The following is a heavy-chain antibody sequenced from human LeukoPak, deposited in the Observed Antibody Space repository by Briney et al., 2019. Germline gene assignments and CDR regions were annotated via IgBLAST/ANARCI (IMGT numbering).Heavy chain of an antibody. CDR1: GGTFSSYA. Sequence: ASVKVSCKASGGTFSSYAIIWVRQAPGQGLEWMGGIIPIFGTANYAQKFQGRVTITTDESTSTAYMELSSLRSEDTAVYYCARGVVPAARGDAFDIWGQGTMVTVSS. D-gene: IGHD2-2*01. J-gene: IGHJ3*02. CDR2: IIPIFGTA. CDR3: ARGVVPAARGDAFDI. V-gene: IGHV1-69*05.